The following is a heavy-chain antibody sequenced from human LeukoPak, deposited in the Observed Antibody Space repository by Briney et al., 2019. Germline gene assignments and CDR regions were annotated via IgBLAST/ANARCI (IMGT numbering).Heavy chain of an antibody. J-gene: IGHJ4*02. Sequence: GGSLRLSCAASGFTFSNAWMSWVRQVPGKGLECVGRIKSKTDGGTTDYAAPVKGRFTISRDDSKNTLYLQMNSLKTEDTAVYYCTTYTDFDWLPHFDYWGQGTLVTVSS. CDR1: GFTFSNAW. D-gene: IGHD3-9*01. V-gene: IGHV3-15*01. CDR3: TTYTDFDWLPHFDY. CDR2: IKSKTDGGTT.